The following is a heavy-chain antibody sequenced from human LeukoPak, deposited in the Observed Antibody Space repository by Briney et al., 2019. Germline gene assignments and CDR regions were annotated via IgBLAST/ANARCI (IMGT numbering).Heavy chain of an antibody. CDR2: INSDGSST. Sequence: GGSLRLSCAASGFTFSSYWMHWVRQAPGKGLVWVLRINSDGSSTSYADSVKGRFTISRDNAKNTLYLQMNSLRAEDTAVYYCARDSDSAFDYWGQGTLVTVSS. V-gene: IGHV3-74*01. CDR1: GFTFSSYW. J-gene: IGHJ4*02. CDR3: ARDSDSAFDY.